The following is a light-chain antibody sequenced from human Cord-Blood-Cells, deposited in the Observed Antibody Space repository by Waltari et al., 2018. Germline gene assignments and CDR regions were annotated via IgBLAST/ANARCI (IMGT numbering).Light chain of an antibody. CDR1: QSVSSY. Sequence: EIVLTQSPATLSLSPGERATLACRASQSVSSYLAWYRQKPGQAPRLLIYDASNRATGIPARFSGSGSGTDFTLTISSLEPEDFAVYYCQQRSNWPPHFGGGTKVEIK. V-gene: IGKV3-11*01. J-gene: IGKJ4*01. CDR3: QQRSNWPPH. CDR2: DAS.